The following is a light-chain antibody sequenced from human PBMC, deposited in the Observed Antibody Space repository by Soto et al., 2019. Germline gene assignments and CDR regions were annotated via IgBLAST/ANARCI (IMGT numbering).Light chain of an antibody. V-gene: IGLV2-14*02. CDR2: EVS. J-gene: IGLJ3*02. Sequence: QSALTQPASVSGSPGQSITISCTGPSSDVVSYNLVSWYQQHPGKAPKLMIYEVSNRPSGVSNRFSGSKSGNTASLTISGLQAEDEADYYCTSYTTISTWVFGGGTNLTVL. CDR3: TSYTTISTWV. CDR1: SSDVVSYNL.